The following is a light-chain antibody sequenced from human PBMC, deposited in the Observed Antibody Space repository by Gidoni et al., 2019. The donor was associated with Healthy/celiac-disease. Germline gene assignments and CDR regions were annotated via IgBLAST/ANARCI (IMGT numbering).Light chain of an antibody. CDR3: QAWDSSTAV. CDR2: QDS. Sequence: SYELTQPPSASVSPGQTASITCSGDKLGDNYACWYQQKPGQSPVLVVYQDSKRPSGITGRFSGSNSGNTATLTISETQAMDEADYYCQAWDSSTAVFGGGTKLTVL. J-gene: IGLJ3*02. CDR1: KLGDNY. V-gene: IGLV3-1*01.